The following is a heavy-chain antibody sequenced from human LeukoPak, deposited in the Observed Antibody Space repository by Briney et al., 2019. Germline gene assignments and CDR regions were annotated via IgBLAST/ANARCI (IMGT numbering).Heavy chain of an antibody. CDR1: GFTFSSYW. D-gene: IGHD3-3*01. CDR3: ATYYDFWSGYRYFDS. Sequence: RPGGSLRLSCAASGFTFSSYWMNWVRRAPGKGLEWVANIKQDGSEKYYVDSVKGRFTISRDNAKNSLYLQMNSLRAEDTAVYYCATYYDFWSGYRYFDSWGQGTLVTVSS. V-gene: IGHV3-7*01. CDR2: IKQDGSEK. J-gene: IGHJ4*02.